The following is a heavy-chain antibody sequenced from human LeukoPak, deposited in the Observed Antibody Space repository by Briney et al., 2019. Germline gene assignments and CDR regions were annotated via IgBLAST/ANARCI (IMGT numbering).Heavy chain of an antibody. D-gene: IGHD5-12*01. J-gene: IGHJ4*02. Sequence: GGTLRLSCAVSGFTFSSYAMNWVRQAPGKGLEWVSGISNSGGSTYYADSVKGRFTISRDNSKNTSYPQMNSLRADDTAVFYCAREGHSGYDGTFDLWGQGTLVTVSS. CDR3: AREGHSGYDGTFDL. CDR1: GFTFSSYA. CDR2: ISNSGGST. V-gene: IGHV3-23*01.